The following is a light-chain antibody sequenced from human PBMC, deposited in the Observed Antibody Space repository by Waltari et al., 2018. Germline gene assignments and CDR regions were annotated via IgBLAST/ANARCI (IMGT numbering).Light chain of an antibody. V-gene: IGKV4-1*01. J-gene: IGKJ1*01. CDR1: QSVLYSSNNKNY. Sequence: DIVMTQSPDSLAVSLGERATINCKSNQSVLYSSNNKNYVAWYQQKAGQPPKLRIYWASTRHSGVPDRFSGSGSGTDFTLTISSLQAEDVAVYHCQQYYTNPRTFGQGTKVEIK. CDR3: QQYYTNPRT. CDR2: WAS.